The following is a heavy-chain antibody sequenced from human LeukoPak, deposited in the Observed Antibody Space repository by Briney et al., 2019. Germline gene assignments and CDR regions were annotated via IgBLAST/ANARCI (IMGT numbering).Heavy chain of an antibody. CDR3: ARDRRSIRGYDLGGYNWFDP. Sequence: ASVKVSCKASGYTFTCYYMHWVRQAPGQGLEWMGCINPNSGGTNYAQKFQGRVTMTRDTSISTAYMELSRLRSDDTAVYYCARDRRSIRGYDLGGYNWFDPWGQGTLVTVSS. J-gene: IGHJ5*02. CDR1: GYTFTCYY. V-gene: IGHV1-2*02. CDR2: INPNSGGT. D-gene: IGHD5-12*01.